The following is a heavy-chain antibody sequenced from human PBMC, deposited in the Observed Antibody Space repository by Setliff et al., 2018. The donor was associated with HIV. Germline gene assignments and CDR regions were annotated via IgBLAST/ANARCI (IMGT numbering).Heavy chain of an antibody. CDR2: IHHTGHI. V-gene: IGHV4-34*01. D-gene: IGHD4-17*01. J-gene: IGHJ4*02. CDR1: GESSNDYY. CDR3: ARFEVTPVTTRDS. Sequence: PSETLSLTCAFYGESSNDYYWNWIRQPPGKGLEWIGDIHHTGHINNHPSFKSRVTISLDKSTNQSSLKMKSVTAADSAVYYCARFEVTPVTTRDSWGQGTLVTVSS.